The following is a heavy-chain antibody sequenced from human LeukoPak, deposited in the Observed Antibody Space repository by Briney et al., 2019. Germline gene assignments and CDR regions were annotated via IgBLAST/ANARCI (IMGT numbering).Heavy chain of an antibody. CDR3: ARDRNQYYYGSGSYYNWDWFDP. V-gene: IGHV1-2*02. D-gene: IGHD3-10*01. CDR2: INPNSGAT. Sequence: ASVKVSCKTSGYTFTCYYMHWVRQAPGQGLEWMGWINPNSGATNYAQKFQCRVTMTRDTSISTAYMELSRLRSDDTAVYYCARDRNQYYYGSGSYYNWDWFDPWGQGTLVTVSS. CDR1: GYTFTCYY. J-gene: IGHJ5*02.